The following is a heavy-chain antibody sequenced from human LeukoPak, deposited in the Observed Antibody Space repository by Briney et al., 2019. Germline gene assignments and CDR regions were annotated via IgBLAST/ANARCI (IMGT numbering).Heavy chain of an antibody. CDR2: ISYDGNNK. Sequence: GRSLRLSCAASGFTFSSYGMHWVRQAPGKGLEWVAVISYDGNNKYYADSVKGRFTISRDNSKNTLRLQMNSLRAEDTAVYYCAKDRGTVTTLFDYWRQGTLVTVSS. J-gene: IGHJ4*02. D-gene: IGHD4-17*01. CDR3: AKDRGTVTTLFDY. CDR1: GFTFSSYG. V-gene: IGHV3-30*18.